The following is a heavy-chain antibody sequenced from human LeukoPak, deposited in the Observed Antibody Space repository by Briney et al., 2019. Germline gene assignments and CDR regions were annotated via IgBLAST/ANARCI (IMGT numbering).Heavy chain of an antibody. CDR3: ATGVTYKSGWYGFDY. J-gene: IGHJ4*02. CDR2: IYNSGST. V-gene: IGHV4-61*02. Sequence: SETLSLTCTVSGDSISSDSYYWNWIRQPAGKGLEWIGRIYNSGSTKYNPSLRSRVTISVDTSKNQFSLKLTSVTAADTAVYYCATGVTYKSGWYGFDYWGQGTQVTVSS. D-gene: IGHD6-19*01. CDR1: GDSISSDSYY.